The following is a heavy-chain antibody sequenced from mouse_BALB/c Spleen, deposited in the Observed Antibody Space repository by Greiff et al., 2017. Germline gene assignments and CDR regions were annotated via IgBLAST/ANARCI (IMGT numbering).Heavy chain of an antibody. D-gene: IGHD1-1*01. V-gene: IGHV1-87*01. J-gene: IGHJ2*01. Sequence: VQLQQSGAELARPGASVKLSCKASGYTFTSYWIQWVKQRPGQGLEWIGAIYPGDGDTRYTQKFKGKATLTADKSSSTAYMQLSSLASEDSAVYYCARSGSSYSFDYWGQGTTLTVSS. CDR3: ARSGSSYSFDY. CDR1: GYTFTSYW. CDR2: IYPGDGDT.